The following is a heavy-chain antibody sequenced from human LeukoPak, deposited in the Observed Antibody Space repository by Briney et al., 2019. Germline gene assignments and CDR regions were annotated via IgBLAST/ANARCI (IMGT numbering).Heavy chain of an antibody. CDR1: GFTLTRYG. J-gene: IGHJ4*02. CDR3: AKEIDCDSSGYSSNFDY. CDR2: ITGRGGST. V-gene: IGHV3-23*01. D-gene: IGHD3-22*01. Sequence: GGSLRLSCAASGFTLTRYGMSWVRPAPGKGREWVSAITGRGGSTYYADSVKGRFTISRDNSKNTLYLQMNSLRGDDTAVYYCAKEIDCDSSGYSSNFDYWGQGTLVTVSS.